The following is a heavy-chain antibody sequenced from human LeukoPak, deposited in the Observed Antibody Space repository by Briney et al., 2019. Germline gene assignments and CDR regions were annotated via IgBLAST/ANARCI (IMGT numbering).Heavy chain of an antibody. V-gene: IGHV4-59*01. CDR2: IYNSGST. CDR3: ARGLMMAVAGRGEFHY. D-gene: IGHD6-13*01. J-gene: IGHJ4*02. CDR1: GGSISSYY. Sequence: SGTLSLTCTVSGGSISSYYWSWIRQPPGKGLEWIGYIYNSGSTNYNPSLKSRVTISVDTSKNQFSLKLSSVTAADTAVYYCARGLMMAVAGRGEFHYWGQGTLVTVSS.